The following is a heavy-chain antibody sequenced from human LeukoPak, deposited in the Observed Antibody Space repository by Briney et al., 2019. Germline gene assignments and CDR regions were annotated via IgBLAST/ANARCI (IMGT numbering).Heavy chain of an antibody. Sequence: ASVKVSCKASGGTFSSYAISWVRQAPGQGLEWMGRIIPILGIANYAQKFQGRVTITADKSTSTAYMELSSLRSEDTAVYYCARGHYYGSAVDYWGQGTLVTVSS. J-gene: IGHJ4*02. CDR2: IIPILGIA. CDR3: ARGHYYGSAVDY. CDR1: GGTFSSYA. V-gene: IGHV1-69*04. D-gene: IGHD3-10*01.